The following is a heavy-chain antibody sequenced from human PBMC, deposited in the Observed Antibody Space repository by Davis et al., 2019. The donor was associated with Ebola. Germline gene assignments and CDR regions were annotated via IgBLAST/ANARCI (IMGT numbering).Heavy chain of an antibody. CDR1: GYSFTTYW. CDR3: ARQGSVYQLLQRTFDT. CDR2: IYPGDSDT. J-gene: IGHJ3*02. D-gene: IGHD2-2*01. V-gene: IGHV5-51*01. Sequence: GESLKISCMGSGYSFTTYWIGWVRQMPGKGLEWMGIIYPGDSDTRYSPSFQGQVTISADKSISTAYLQWSSLKASDTAMYYCARQGSVYQLLQRTFDTWDQGTMVTVSS.